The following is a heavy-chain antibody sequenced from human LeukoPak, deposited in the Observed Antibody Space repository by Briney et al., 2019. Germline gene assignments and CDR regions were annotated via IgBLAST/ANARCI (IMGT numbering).Heavy chain of an antibody. D-gene: IGHD2-2*01. Sequence: SDTLSLTCTVSGGSISSSSYYWGWIRQPPGKGLEWIGSIYYSGSTYYNPSLKSRVTISVDTSKNQFSLKLSSVTAADTAVYYCARHAIVVVPAAIVQYNWFDPWGQGTLVTVSS. CDR1: GGSISSSSYY. CDR2: IYYSGST. V-gene: IGHV4-39*01. J-gene: IGHJ5*02. CDR3: ARHAIVVVPAAIVQYNWFDP.